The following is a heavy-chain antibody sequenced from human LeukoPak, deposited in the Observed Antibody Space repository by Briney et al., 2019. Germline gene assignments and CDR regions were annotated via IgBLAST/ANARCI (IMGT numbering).Heavy chain of an antibody. D-gene: IGHD6-13*01. V-gene: IGHV3-11*01. CDR3: ARDGTDIAAAGTTPTFGY. Sequence: GGSLRLSCAASGFTFSDYYMSWIRQAPGKGLEWVSYISSSGSTIYYADSVKGRFAISRDNAKNSLYLQMNSLRAEDTAVYYCARDGTDIAAAGTTPTFGYWGQGTLVTVSS. CDR2: ISSSGSTI. CDR1: GFTFSDYY. J-gene: IGHJ4*02.